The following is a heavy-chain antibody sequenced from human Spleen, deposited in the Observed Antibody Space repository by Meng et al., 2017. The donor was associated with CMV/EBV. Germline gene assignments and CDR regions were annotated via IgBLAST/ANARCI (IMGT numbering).Heavy chain of an antibody. CDR1: GFPFSSYA. D-gene: IGHD2-2*02. CDR3: AREAGSRVVPTPIPYYYGMDV. Sequence: GGSLRLSCAASGFPFSSYAMHWVRQAPRKGLEFVSAISGNGGSTYYADSVKGRFTISRDNSKNTLYLQMGSLRDDDMGVYYCAREAGSRVVPTPIPYYYGMDVWGQGTTVTVSS. V-gene: IGHV3-64*02. J-gene: IGHJ6*02. CDR2: ISGNGGST.